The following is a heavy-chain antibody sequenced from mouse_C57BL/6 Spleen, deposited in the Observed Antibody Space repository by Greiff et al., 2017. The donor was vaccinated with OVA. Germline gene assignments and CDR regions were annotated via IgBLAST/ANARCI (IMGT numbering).Heavy chain of an antibody. Sequence: QVQLPQPGAELVRPGSSVTLSCKASGYTFTSYWMHWVKQRPIQGLEWIGNIDPSDSETHYNQKFKDKATLTVDKSSSTAYMQLSSLTSEDSAVYYCAREGIYDRFDYWGQGTTLTVSS. J-gene: IGHJ2*01. CDR3: AREGIYDRFDY. D-gene: IGHD2-3*01. CDR1: GYTFTSYW. CDR2: IDPSDSET. V-gene: IGHV1-52*01.